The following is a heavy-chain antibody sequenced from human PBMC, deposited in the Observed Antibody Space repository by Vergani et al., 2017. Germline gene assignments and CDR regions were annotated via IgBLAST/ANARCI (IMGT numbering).Heavy chain of an antibody. D-gene: IGHD3-3*01. V-gene: IGHV1-2*02. J-gene: IGHJ5*02. CDR1: GGTFSSYT. Sequence: QVQLVQSGAEVKKPGSSVKVSCKASGGTFSSYTISWVRQAPGQGLEWMGRIIPNSGGTNYAQKFQGRVTMTRDTSISTAYMELSRLRSDDTAVYYCAGTRRYYDFWSGYYWFDPWGQGTLVTVSS. CDR2: IIPNSGGT. CDR3: AGTRRYYDFWSGYYWFDP.